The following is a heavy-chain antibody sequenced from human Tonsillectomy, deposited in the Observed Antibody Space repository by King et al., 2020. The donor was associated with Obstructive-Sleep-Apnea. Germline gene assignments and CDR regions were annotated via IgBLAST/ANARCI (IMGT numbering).Heavy chain of an antibody. CDR2: ISSSGSSI. J-gene: IGHJ4*02. V-gene: IGHV3-21*01. CDR1: GFTFNTYS. CDR3: VRGANSPGGDY. D-gene: IGHD2-21*01. Sequence: DVQLVESGGGLVKPGGSLRLSCVASGFTFNTYSMNWVRQAPGKGLEWVSSISSSGSSIYYADSVKGRFTISRDNAKNSLYLQMNSLRAEDTAVYYCVRGANSPGGDYWGQGSLVSVSS.